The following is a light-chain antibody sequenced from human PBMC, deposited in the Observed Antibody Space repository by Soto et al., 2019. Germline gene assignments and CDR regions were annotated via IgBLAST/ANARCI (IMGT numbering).Light chain of an antibody. Sequence: DIQMTQSPSTLSASVGDRVTITCRASQRISSWLGWYQQKPGKAPKLLIYKAYSLESGVPSRFSGSGSGTEFPLTISSLQPDEFANYYCQQYNSYSWTFGQGTKVEIK. J-gene: IGKJ1*01. V-gene: IGKV1-5*03. CDR1: QRISSW. CDR3: QQYNSYSWT. CDR2: KAY.